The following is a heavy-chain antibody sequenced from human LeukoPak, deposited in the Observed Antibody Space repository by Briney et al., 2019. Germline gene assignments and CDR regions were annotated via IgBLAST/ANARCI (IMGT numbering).Heavy chain of an antibody. V-gene: IGHV3-7*04. D-gene: IGHD3-16*01. J-gene: IGHJ4*02. CDR1: GLTFSSNW. CDR2: IKYDGSET. Sequence: GGSLRLSCAASGLTFSSNWMTWVRQAPGKGLEWVATIKYDGSETYYVDSVRGRFSISRDNAKNSLYLQMNSLSAEDTAVYYCARDSTLSNYWGQGTLVTVSS. CDR3: ARDSTLSNY.